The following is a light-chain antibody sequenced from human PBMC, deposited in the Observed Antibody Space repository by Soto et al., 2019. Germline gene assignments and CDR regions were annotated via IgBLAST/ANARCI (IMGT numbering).Light chain of an antibody. V-gene: IGLV1-44*01. J-gene: IGLJ3*02. CDR3: AAWDGSLNVVL. CDR2: SSN. CDR1: SSNIGTNT. Sequence: QSALTQPPSASGTPGQRVTISCSGSSSNIGTNTVNWYQQFPRSAPKLLMYSSNQRPSGVPDRFSGSKSGTSASLAISGLQSADEADYYCAAWDGSLNVVLFGGGTKVTVL.